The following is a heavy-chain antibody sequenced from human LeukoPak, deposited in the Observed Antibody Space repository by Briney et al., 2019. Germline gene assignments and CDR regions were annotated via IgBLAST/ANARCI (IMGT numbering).Heavy chain of an antibody. D-gene: IGHD3-22*01. CDR2: IIPNLGTT. V-gene: IGHV1-69*04. CDR1: GGTSNSHA. CDR3: ATTNDGGGYQWGDFFDF. Sequence: GASVKVSCKASGGTSNSHAISWMRQAPGQGLEWMGRIIPNLGTTNRAQNFQDRVTLTADKSTNTAYTELTSLTSDDAAVYYCATTNDGGGYQWGDFFDFWGQGTLVTVSS. J-gene: IGHJ4*02.